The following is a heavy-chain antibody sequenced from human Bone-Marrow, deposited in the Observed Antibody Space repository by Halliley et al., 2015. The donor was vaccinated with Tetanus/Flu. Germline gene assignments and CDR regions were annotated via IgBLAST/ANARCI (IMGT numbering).Heavy chain of an antibody. J-gene: IGHJ4*02. V-gene: IGHV4-4*01. D-gene: IGHD6-19*01. Sequence: PGGGREGIGKTHHSGTTNYTPSLKSRVPISVDKSKTQFPLELSSVTAADTAVYFCTNNGWYSLDFWGQGTLVTVSS. CDR3: TNNGWYSLDF. CDR2: THHSGTT.